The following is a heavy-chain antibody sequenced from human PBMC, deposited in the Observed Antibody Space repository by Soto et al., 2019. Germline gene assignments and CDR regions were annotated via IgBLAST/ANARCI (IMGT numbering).Heavy chain of an antibody. CDR3: AMYDYVWGSHY. Sequence: EVQLVESGGGLVQPGGSLRLSCAASGFTFSSYEMNWVRQAPGKGLEWVSYISSSGSTIYYADSVKGRFTISRDNAKNSLYLQMNSLRAEDTAVYYCAMYDYVWGSHYWGQGTLVTVSS. CDR1: GFTFSSYE. CDR2: ISSSGSTI. J-gene: IGHJ4*02. D-gene: IGHD3-16*01. V-gene: IGHV3-48*03.